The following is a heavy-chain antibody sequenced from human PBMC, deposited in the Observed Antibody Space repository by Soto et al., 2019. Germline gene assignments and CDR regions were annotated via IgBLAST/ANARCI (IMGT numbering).Heavy chain of an antibody. V-gene: IGHV4-59*01. CDR2: IYYSGST. J-gene: IGHJ5*02. Sequence: SETLSLTCTVSGGSISSYYWSWIRQPPGKGLEWIGYIYYSGSTNYNPSLKSRVTISVDTSKDQFSLKLSSVTAADTAVYYCARGPITTNPRFDPWGQGTLVTVSS. CDR3: ARGPITTNPRFDP. D-gene: IGHD3-22*01. CDR1: GGSISSYY.